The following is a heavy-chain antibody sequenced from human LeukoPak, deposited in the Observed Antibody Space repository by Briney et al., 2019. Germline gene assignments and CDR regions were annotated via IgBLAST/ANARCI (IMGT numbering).Heavy chain of an antibody. J-gene: IGHJ5*02. D-gene: IGHD3-16*01. CDR2: ISSSSNYI. Sequence: GGSLRLSCAASGFPFNAYWMTWVRQAPGKGLEWVSSISSSSNYIYYADSVKGRITISRDNAKNSLYLQMNSLRAEDTAVYYCAPGPPYVTWGQGTLVTVSS. CDR3: APGPPYVT. CDR1: GFPFNAYW. V-gene: IGHV3-21*01.